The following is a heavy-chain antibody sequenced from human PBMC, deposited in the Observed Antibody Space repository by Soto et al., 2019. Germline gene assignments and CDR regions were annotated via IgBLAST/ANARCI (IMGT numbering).Heavy chain of an antibody. J-gene: IGHJ6*02. CDR1: GFTFGPFW. Sequence: GGSLRLSCAASGFTFGPFWVHWVRQAPGKGLVWLSHITSDSTTIFYADSVKGRFTISRDNSQNKLYLQMNSLRAEDTAVYYCARGSGGSGRSYYYGLDVWGQGTTVTVSS. CDR2: ITSDSTTI. V-gene: IGHV3-74*01. CDR3: ARGSGGSGRSYYYGLDV. D-gene: IGHD3-10*01.